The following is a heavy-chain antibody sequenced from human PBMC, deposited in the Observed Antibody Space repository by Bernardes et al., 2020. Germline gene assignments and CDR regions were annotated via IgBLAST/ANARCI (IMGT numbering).Heavy chain of an antibody. V-gene: IGHV3-48*02. Sequence: GGSLRLSCAASGFTFSSYSMKWVRQAPGTGLECISYITSSSTSIYDADSVKGRFTISRDNAKNSLYLQMNSLRDEDTAVYYCARVVYSQIDYWGQGTLVTVSS. CDR3: ARVVYSQIDY. D-gene: IGHD5-18*01. J-gene: IGHJ4*02. CDR2: ITSSSTSI. CDR1: GFTFSSYS.